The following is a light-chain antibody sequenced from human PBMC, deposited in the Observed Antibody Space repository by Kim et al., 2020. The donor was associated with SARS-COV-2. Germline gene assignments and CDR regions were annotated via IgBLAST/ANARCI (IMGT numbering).Light chain of an antibody. V-gene: IGLV1-47*01. J-gene: IGLJ2*01. Sequence: GQRITVAGSGSSSNIGNYYVYWYQQLPGTAPKLLIYRSNQRPSGVPDRFSGSKSGTSAFLAISGLRSEDEADYYCATWDNSLRGVVFGGGTQLTVL. CDR1: SSNIGNYY. CDR3: ATWDNSLRGVV. CDR2: RSN.